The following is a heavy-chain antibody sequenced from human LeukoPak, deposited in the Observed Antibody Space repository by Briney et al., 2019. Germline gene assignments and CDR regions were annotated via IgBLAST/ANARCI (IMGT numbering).Heavy chain of an antibody. CDR1: GYTFTSFG. V-gene: IGHV1-69*04. J-gene: IGHJ4*02. CDR2: IIPILGIA. D-gene: IGHD3-22*01. Sequence: ASVKVSCKASGYTFTSFGISWVRQAPGQGLEWMGRIIPILGIANYAQKFQGRVTITADKSTSTAYMELSSLRSEDTAVYYCAKDSSGYYSSNFDYWGQGTLVTVSS. CDR3: AKDSSGYYSSNFDY.